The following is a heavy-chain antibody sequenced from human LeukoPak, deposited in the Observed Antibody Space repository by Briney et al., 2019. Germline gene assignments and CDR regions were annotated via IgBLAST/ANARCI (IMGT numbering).Heavy chain of an antibody. D-gene: IGHD5-18*01. CDR3: ARDEQQLWLLH. CDR2: IYSGGST. V-gene: IGHV3-66*01. CDR1: GFTVSSNY. Sequence: PGGSRRLSCAASGFTVSSNYMSWVRQAPGKGLEWVSVIYSGGSTYYADSVKGRFTISRDNSKNTLYLQMNSLRAEDTAVYYCARDEQQLWLLHWGQGTLVTVSS. J-gene: IGHJ4*02.